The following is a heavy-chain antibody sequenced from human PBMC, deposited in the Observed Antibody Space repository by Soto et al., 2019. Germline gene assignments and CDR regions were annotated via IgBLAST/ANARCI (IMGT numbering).Heavy chain of an antibody. CDR3: AFHRGYRDGYNRTPYFDY. CDR1: GFTFSSYG. J-gene: IGHJ4*02. Sequence: PGGSLRLSCAASGFTFSSYGMHWVRQAPGKGLEWVAVISYDGSNKYYADSVKGRFTISRDNSKNTLYLQMNSLRAEDTAVYYCAFHRGYRDGYNRTPYFDYWGQGTLVTVSS. CDR2: ISYDGSNK. V-gene: IGHV3-30*03. D-gene: IGHD6-13*01.